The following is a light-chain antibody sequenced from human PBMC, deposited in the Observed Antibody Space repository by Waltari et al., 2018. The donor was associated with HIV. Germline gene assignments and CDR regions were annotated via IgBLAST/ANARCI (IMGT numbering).Light chain of an antibody. J-gene: IGLJ2*01. CDR1: ALTKQH. V-gene: IGLV3-25*03. Sequence: SYELTQSSSVSVSPGQTATIPCSGDALTKQHAHWYHQRPGQAPLLVIFKDTERPSGVPERFSGSSSGTTVTLKISGVEAEDEGDYYCQSADTSGKYVVFGGGTKVTVL. CDR2: KDT. CDR3: QSADTSGKYVV.